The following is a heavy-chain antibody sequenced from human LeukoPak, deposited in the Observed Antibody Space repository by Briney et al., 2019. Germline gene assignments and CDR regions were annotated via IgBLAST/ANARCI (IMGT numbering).Heavy chain of an antibody. CDR1: GGTFSSYA. CDR3: ARVLGGVYSGYDYLFDY. CDR2: IIPIFGTA. Sequence: GSSVKVSCKASGGTFSSYAISWVRQAPGQGLEWMGGIIPIFGTANYAQKVQGRVTITADKSTCTAYMELSSLRSEDTAVYYCARVLGGVYSGYDYLFDYWGQGTLVTVSS. D-gene: IGHD5-12*01. J-gene: IGHJ4*02. V-gene: IGHV1-69*06.